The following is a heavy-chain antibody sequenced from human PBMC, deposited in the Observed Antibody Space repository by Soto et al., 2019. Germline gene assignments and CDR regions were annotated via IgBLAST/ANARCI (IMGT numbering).Heavy chain of an antibody. CDR3: AREITGKFPN. Sequence: ASVKVSCKASGYTFTSYAMHWVRQAPGQRLEWMGWINAGNGNTGYAQKFQGRVTMTRNTSISTAYMELSSLRSEDTAVYYCAREITGKFPNWGQGTLVTVSS. CDR2: INAGNGNT. J-gene: IGHJ4*02. D-gene: IGHD1-20*01. V-gene: IGHV1-3*01. CDR1: GYTFTSYA.